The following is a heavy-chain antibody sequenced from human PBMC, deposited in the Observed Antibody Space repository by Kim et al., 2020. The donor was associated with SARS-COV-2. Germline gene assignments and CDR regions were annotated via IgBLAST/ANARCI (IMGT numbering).Heavy chain of an antibody. V-gene: IGHV3-23*01. CDR1: GFTFNIYA. CDR2: ISNSGDIT. J-gene: IGHJ4*02. Sequence: GGSLRLSCAASGFTFNIYAMTWVRQAPGKGLEWVSGISNSGDITYYTDSVKGRFTVSRDNSKNTLYLEMNRLRAEDTAVYYCAKALGGSVRNFDHWGQGTLATVSS. D-gene: IGHD1-26*01. CDR3: AKALGGSVRNFDH.